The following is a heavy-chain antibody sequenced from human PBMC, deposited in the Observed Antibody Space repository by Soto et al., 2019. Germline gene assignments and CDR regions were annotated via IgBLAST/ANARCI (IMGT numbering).Heavy chain of an antibody. CDR3: TIGSWSGEVFDI. CDR1: GGTFSTYS. J-gene: IGHJ3*02. Sequence: QVQLVQSGAEVKKPGSAVKVSCKDSGGTFSTYSMFWVRQARGQGLEWMGRIIPMLGIANYAQKFQGRVAITADKPTGTAYMELSSLRSEDTALYYCTIGSWSGEVFDIWGQGTMVTVSS. CDR2: IIPMLGIA. D-gene: IGHD2-21*01. V-gene: IGHV1-69*02.